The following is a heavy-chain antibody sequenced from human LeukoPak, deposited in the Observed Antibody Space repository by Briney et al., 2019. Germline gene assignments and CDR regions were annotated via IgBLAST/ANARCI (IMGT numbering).Heavy chain of an antibody. CDR2: ISSSSSYI. D-gene: IGHD3-3*01. J-gene: IGHJ5*02. CDR1: GFTFSSYS. CDR3: ARDLYDFWSGYYRGDWFDP. Sequence: GRSLRLSCAASGFTFSSYSMNWVRQAPGKGLEWVSSISSSSSYIYYADSVKGRFTISRDNAKNSLYLQMNSLRAEDTAVYYCARDLYDFWSGYYRGDWFDPWGQGTLVTVSS. V-gene: IGHV3-21*01.